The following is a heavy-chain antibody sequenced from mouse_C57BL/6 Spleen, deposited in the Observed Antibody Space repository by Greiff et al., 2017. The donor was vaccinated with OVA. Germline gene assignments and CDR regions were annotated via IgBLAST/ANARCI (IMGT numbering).Heavy chain of an antibody. J-gene: IGHJ1*03. CDR2: IYPGDGDT. V-gene: IGHV1-80*01. CDR1: GYAFSSYW. D-gene: IGHD1-1*01. CDR3: ARRGPIYYYGERYFDV. Sequence: QVQLQQSGAELVKPGASVKISCKASGYAFSSYWMNWVKQRPGKGLEWIGQIYPGDGDTNYNGKFKGKATLTADKSSSTAYMQLSSLTSEDSAVYFCARRGPIYYYGERYFDVWGTGTTVTVSS.